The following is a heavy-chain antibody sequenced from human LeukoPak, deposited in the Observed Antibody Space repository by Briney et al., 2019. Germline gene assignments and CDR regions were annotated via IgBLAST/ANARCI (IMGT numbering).Heavy chain of an antibody. CDR2: IYDSGST. Sequence: KTGGSLRLSCAASGFSFNTYAMSWVRQAPGKGLEWIGSIYDSGSTYYNPSLKSRVTIAVDTSKNQFSLKLSSVTAADTAVYYCARIRGYSYGSGRYYYYGMDVWGQGTTVTVSS. CDR1: GFSFNTYA. CDR3: ARIRGYSYGSGRYYYYGMDV. J-gene: IGHJ6*02. V-gene: IGHV4-39*07. D-gene: IGHD5-18*01.